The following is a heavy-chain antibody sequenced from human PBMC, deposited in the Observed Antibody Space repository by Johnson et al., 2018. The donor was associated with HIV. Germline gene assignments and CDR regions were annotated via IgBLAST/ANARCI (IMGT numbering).Heavy chain of an antibody. CDR1: GFTFGNYA. Sequence: EVQLVESGGGVVQPGRSLRLSCAASGFTFGNYAMDWVRQAPGKGLEWVSGISWNSGSIGYADSVRGRFTISRDNSKNTLYLQLNSLRAEDTAIYYCAKFSTWGSGYYAFDIWGQGTIVTVSS. D-gene: IGHD3-22*01. J-gene: IGHJ3*02. CDR3: AKFSTWGSGYYAFDI. V-gene: IGHV3-9*01. CDR2: ISWNSGSI.